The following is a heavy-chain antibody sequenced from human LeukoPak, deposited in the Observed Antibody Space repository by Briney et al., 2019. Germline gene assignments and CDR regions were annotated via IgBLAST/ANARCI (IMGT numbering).Heavy chain of an antibody. Sequence: PGGSLRLSCVASGITFSSYWMTWVRQAPGKGLEWVANIKQDGGEKYYVDSVKGRFTISRDNAKNSLYLQMNSLRAEDTAVYYCAKLKADSSGWYEAFWFDPWGQGTLVTVSS. V-gene: IGHV3-7*01. CDR1: GITFSSYW. J-gene: IGHJ5*02. D-gene: IGHD6-19*01. CDR2: IKQDGGEK. CDR3: AKLKADSSGWYEAFWFDP.